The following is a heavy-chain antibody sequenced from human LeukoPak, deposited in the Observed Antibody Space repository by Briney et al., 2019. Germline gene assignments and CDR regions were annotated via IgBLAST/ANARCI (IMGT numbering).Heavy chain of an antibody. CDR1: GGSFSGYY. CDR2: INHSGST. Sequence: PSETLSLTCAVYGGSFSGYYWSWIRQPPGKGLEWIGEINHSGSTNYNPSLKSRVTISVDTSKNQFSLKLSSVTAADTAVYYCARGRRRGLQLWSTLYFDYWGQGTLVTVSS. J-gene: IGHJ4*02. V-gene: IGHV4-34*01. D-gene: IGHD5-18*01. CDR3: ARGRRRGLQLWSTLYFDY.